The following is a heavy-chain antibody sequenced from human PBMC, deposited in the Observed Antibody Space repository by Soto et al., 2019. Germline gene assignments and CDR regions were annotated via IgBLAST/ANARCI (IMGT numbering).Heavy chain of an antibody. CDR1: GFTFSDYY. CDR2: VSGSGSTI. Sequence: GGSLRLSCAASGFTFSDYYMSWIRQAPGKGLEWVSYVSGSGSTIYYADSVKGRFTISRDNAKNSLYLQMNSLRAEDTAVYYCAKATLEYSSSSAVDYWGQGTLVTVSS. CDR3: AKATLEYSSSSAVDY. J-gene: IGHJ4*02. V-gene: IGHV3-11*01. D-gene: IGHD6-6*01.